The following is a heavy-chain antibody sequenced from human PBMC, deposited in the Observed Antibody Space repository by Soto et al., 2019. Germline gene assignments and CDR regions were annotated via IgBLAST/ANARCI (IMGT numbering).Heavy chain of an antibody. Sequence: QVQLQESGPGLVKPSQTLSLTCTVSGGSISSGAYYWSWIRQPPGKGLECIGYIYYSGRTYYNPPLKSRVTISVDTSKHQFSLKLSSVTAADTAVYYCARDCSGGSCYPGSGMDVWGQGTTVTVSS. D-gene: IGHD2-15*01. CDR1: GGSISSGAYY. CDR3: ARDCSGGSCYPGSGMDV. V-gene: IGHV4-30-4*01. CDR2: IYYSGRT. J-gene: IGHJ6*02.